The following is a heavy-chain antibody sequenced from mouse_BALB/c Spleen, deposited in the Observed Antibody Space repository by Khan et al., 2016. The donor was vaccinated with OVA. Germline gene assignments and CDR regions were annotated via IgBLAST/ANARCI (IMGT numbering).Heavy chain of an antibody. J-gene: IGHJ2*01. D-gene: IGHD1-1*01. CDR2: ISYSGNT. Sequence: EVQLQESGPGLVKPSQSLSLTCTVTGYSITTDYAWNWIRQFPGNKLEWMGYISYSGNTTYNPSLKSRISITRDTSKNQFFLQLKSVTTEDTARYDCSRIYGGDFDYWGQGTTLTVSS. CDR1: GYSITTDYA. V-gene: IGHV3-2*02. CDR3: SRIYGGDFDY.